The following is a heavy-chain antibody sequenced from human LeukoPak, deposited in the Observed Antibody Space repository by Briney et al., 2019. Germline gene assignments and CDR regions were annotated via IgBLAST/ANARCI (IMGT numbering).Heavy chain of an antibody. CDR3: ARDRTEGYCSGGSCYGDAFDI. Sequence: GGSLRLSCAASGFTFSSYAMHWVRQAPGKGLEYVSAISSNGGSTYYANSVKGRFTISRDNSKNTLYLQMGSLRAEDMAVYYCARDRTEGYCSGGSCYGDAFDIWGQGTMVTVSS. J-gene: IGHJ3*02. D-gene: IGHD2-15*01. CDR2: ISSNGGST. V-gene: IGHV3-64*01. CDR1: GFTFSSYA.